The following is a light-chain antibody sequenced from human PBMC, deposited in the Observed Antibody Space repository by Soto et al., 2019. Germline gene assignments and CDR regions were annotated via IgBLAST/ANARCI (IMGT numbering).Light chain of an antibody. J-gene: IGKJ1*01. Sequence: EIVLTQSPATLSLSPGERATLSCRASQSVSSYLAWYQQKPGQAPRLLIYDASSRATGIPDRFSGSGSGTDFTLTISRLEPEDFAVYYCQQYGRSGTFGQGTKVDI. CDR1: QSVSSY. CDR2: DAS. CDR3: QQYGRSGT. V-gene: IGKV3-20*01.